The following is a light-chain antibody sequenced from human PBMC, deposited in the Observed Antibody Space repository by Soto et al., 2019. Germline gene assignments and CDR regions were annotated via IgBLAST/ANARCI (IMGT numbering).Light chain of an antibody. J-gene: IGLJ1*01. V-gene: IGLV1-44*01. Sequence: QSVLTQPPSASGTPGQRVTISCSGSNSSIGSNSVNWYQQLPRTAPKVIIYTKSQRPSGVPDRFSGSKSGTSASLAISGLQPEDEADYYWAAWDGSLNVYVFGTGTKLTVL. CDR3: AAWDGSLNVYV. CDR1: NSSIGSNS. CDR2: TKS.